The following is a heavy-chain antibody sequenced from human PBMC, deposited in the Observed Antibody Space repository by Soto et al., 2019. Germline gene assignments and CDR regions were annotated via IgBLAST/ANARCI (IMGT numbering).Heavy chain of an antibody. J-gene: IGHJ6*02. CDR1: EFTFRTYT. D-gene: IGHD2-15*01. V-gene: IGHV3-21*01. CDR2: IRGFSPYT. Sequence: PGGSLRLSCVASEFTFRTYTMNWVRQAPGKGLEWVSGIRGFSPYTFYSESVKGRFTISRDNAKNSLYLQMNSLRAEDTAVYYCARDRGYDAHDYYYNAMDVWGQGTTVTVSS. CDR3: ARDRGYDAHDYYYNAMDV.